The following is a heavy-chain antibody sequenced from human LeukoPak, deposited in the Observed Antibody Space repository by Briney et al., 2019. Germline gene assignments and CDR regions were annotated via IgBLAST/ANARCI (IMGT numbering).Heavy chain of an antibody. V-gene: IGHV1-69*04. CDR2: IIPILGIA. CDR1: GGTFSTYA. D-gene: IGHD3-22*01. Sequence: ASVKVSCKASGGTFSTYAITWVRQAPGQGLVWMGRIIPILGIANYAQKFQGRVTITADKSTNTAYMEVGSLRSEDTAVYFCARDEEDYYDSSGGYFDYWGQGTLVTVSS. J-gene: IGHJ4*02. CDR3: ARDEEDYYDSSGGYFDY.